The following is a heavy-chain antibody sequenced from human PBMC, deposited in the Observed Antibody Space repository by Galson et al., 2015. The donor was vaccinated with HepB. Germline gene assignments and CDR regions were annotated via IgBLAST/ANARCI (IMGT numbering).Heavy chain of an antibody. CDR3: AKGLVKVVTPSHFDY. D-gene: IGHD3-22*01. CDR2: ISGSGGST. V-gene: IGHV3-23*01. CDR1: GFTFSSYA. Sequence: SLRLSCAASGFTFSSYAMSWVRQAPGKGLEWVSAISGSGGSTYYADSVKGRFTISRDNSKNTLYLQMNSLRAEDTAVYYCAKGLVKVVTPSHFDYWGQGTLVTVSS. J-gene: IGHJ4*02.